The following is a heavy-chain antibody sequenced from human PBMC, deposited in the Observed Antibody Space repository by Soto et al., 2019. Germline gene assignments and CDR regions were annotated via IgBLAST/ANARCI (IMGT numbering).Heavy chain of an antibody. CDR2: IYYSGST. CDR1: GGSISSYY. J-gene: IGHJ4*02. V-gene: IGHV4-59*01. D-gene: IGHD6-13*01. CDR3: ARGRADSSSFHFDY. Sequence: SETLSLTCTVSGGSISSYYLSWIRQPPGKGLEWIGYIYYSGSTNYNPSLKSRVTTSVDTSKNQFSLKLSSVTAADTAVYYCARGRADSSSFHFDYWGQGTLVTVSS.